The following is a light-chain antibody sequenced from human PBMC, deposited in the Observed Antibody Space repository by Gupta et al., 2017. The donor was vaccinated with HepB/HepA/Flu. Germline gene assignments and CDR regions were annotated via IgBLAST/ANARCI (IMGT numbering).Light chain of an antibody. CDR1: QSVSSK. CDR3: QKYNNCPT. Sequence: DIVMTKSPAPLSVSPGERATHSCTASQSVSSKLVWYQKKPGQAPRLLIYGSSNRAAGIPARCSGSGCGKEFTLTISILQSEVFAVYYRQKYNNCPTFGPGTEVEIK. V-gene: IGKV3-15*01. CDR2: GSS. J-gene: IGKJ1*01.